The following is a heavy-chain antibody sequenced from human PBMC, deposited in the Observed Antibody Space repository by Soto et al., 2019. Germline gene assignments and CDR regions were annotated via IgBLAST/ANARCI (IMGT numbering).Heavy chain of an antibody. CDR3: ARRSDTDCYGV. J-gene: IGHJ6*02. CDR1: GGSISSSSYY. CDR2: IYYSGST. Sequence: SETLSLTCTVSGGSISSSSYYWGWIRQPPGKGLEWIGSIYYSGSTYYNPSLKSRVTISVDTSKNQFSLKLSSVTAADTAVYYCARRSDTDCYGVWGQGTTVTVSS. D-gene: IGHD5-18*01. V-gene: IGHV4-39*01.